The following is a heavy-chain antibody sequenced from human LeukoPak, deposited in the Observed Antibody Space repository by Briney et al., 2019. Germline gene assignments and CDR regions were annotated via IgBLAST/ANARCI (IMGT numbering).Heavy chain of an antibody. CDR3: ARKISGGWFDP. CDR2: INPSGGST. CDR1: GYTSTSYY. D-gene: IGHD6-25*01. V-gene: IGHV1-46*01. J-gene: IGHJ5*02. Sequence: ASVKVSCKASGYTSTSYYMHWVRQAPGQGLEWMGIINPSGGSTSYAQKFQGRVTMTRDMSTSTVYMELSSLRSEDTAVYYCARKISGGWFDPWGQGTLVTVSS.